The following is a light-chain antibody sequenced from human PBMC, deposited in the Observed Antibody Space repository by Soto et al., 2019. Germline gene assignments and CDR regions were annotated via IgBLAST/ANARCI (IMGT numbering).Light chain of an antibody. CDR1: QPIGSDF. CDR2: GAS. CDR3: QQRSNWPFT. V-gene: IGKV3D-20*02. J-gene: IGKJ3*01. Sequence: EIVLTQSPATLSSFPGDRVTLSCRASQPIGSDFLAWYQQKPGQAPGLLIYGASRRATGIPDRFSGSGSGTDFTLTISSLEPEDFAVYYCQQRSNWPFTFGPGTKVDIK.